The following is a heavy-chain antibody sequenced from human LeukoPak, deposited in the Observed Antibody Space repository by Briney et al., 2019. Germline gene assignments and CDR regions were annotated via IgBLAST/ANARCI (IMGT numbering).Heavy chain of an antibody. Sequence: GGSLRLSCAASGFTFSSYSMNWVRQAPGKGLEWVSSISSSSSYIYYADSVKGRFTISRDNAKNSLYPQMNSLRAEDTAVYYCARTYYDFWSGSRNIYYFDYWGQGTLVTVSS. V-gene: IGHV3-21*04. CDR2: ISSSSSYI. CDR1: GFTFSSYS. CDR3: ARTYYDFWSGSRNIYYFDY. J-gene: IGHJ4*02. D-gene: IGHD3-3*01.